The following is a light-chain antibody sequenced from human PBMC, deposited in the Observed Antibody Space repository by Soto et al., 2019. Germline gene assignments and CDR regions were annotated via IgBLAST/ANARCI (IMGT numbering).Light chain of an antibody. J-gene: IGLJ2*01. V-gene: IGLV4-69*01. CDR2: LNSDGSH. CDR3: QTGGTGVV. CDR1: SGHSSYA. Sequence: QLVLTQSPSASASLGASVKLTCTLSSGHSSYAIAWHQQQPEKGPRYLMKLNSDGSHSKGDGIPDRFSGSSSGAERCLTISSLQSEDEADYYCQTGGTGVVFGGGTKLTVL.